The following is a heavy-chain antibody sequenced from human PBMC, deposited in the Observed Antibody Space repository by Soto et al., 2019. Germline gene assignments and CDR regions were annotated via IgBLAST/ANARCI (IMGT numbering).Heavy chain of an antibody. J-gene: IGHJ6*02. D-gene: IGHD4-4*01. CDR3: ARDLIATIVIRPGYYYYGMDV. CDR1: GYTFTSYY. Sequence: ASVKVSCKASGYTFTSYYMHWVRQAPGQGLEWMGIINPSGGSTSYAQKFQGRVAMTRDTSTSTVYMELSSLRSEDTAVYYCARDLIATIVIRPGYYYYGMDVWGQGTTVTVSS. V-gene: IGHV1-46*01. CDR2: INPSGGST.